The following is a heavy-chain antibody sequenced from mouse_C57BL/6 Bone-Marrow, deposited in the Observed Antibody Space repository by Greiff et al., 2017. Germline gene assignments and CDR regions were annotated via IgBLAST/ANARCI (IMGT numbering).Heavy chain of an antibody. J-gene: IGHJ4*01. Sequence: EVQLVESGGDLVKPGGSLKLSCAASGFTFSSYGMSWVRQTPDKRLEWVATISSGGSYTYYPDSVKGRFTISSDNAKNTLYLQMSSLKSEDTAMYYCARPYYSNFYYAMDYWGQGTSVTVSS. D-gene: IGHD2-5*01. CDR1: GFTFSSYG. CDR3: ARPYYSNFYYAMDY. CDR2: ISSGGSYT. V-gene: IGHV5-6*01.